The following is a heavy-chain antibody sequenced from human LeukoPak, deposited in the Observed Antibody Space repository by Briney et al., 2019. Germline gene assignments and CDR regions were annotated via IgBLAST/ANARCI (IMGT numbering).Heavy chain of an antibody. CDR1: GFTFSSYA. CDR2: ISYDGSNK. CDR3: ARDFTLPYCGGDCYRGIDY. D-gene: IGHD2-21*02. Sequence: QAGGSLRLSCAASGFTFSSYAMHWVRQAPGKGLEWVAVISYDGSNKYYADSVKGRFTISRDNSKNTLYLQMNSLRAEDTAVYYCARDFTLPYCGGDCYRGIDYWGQGTLVTVSS. J-gene: IGHJ4*02. V-gene: IGHV3-30*04.